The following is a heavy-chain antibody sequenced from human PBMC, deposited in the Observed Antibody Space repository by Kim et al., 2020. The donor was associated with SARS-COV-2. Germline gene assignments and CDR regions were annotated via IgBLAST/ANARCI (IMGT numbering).Heavy chain of an antibody. J-gene: IGHJ3*02. CDR2: IRSKANSYAT. V-gene: IGHV3-73*01. CDR1: GFSFSDSA. Sequence: GGSLRLSCAASGFSFSDSAMHWVRQASGKGLEWVGRIRSKANSYATTYAASVKGRFTSSRDDSKNAAYLQMNSLKTEDTAVYYCTRVPGTTLAFWYAYDIWGQETMVTVSS. D-gene: IGHD1-1*01. CDR3: TRVPGTTLAFWYAYDI.